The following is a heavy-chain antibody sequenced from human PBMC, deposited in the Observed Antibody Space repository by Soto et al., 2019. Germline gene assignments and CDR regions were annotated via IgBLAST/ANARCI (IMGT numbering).Heavy chain of an antibody. CDR2: IKEDGSEK. V-gene: IGHV3-7*04. D-gene: IGHD2-2*01. J-gene: IGHJ4*02. Sequence: GGSLRLSCAASAFTFRNYWMSWVRQAPGKGLECVAKIKEDGSEKYYVDSVKGRFTISRDNAKNSVYLQMDSLTVEDTAMYYCARASSSTSGAIDYWGQGT. CDR1: AFTFRNYW. CDR3: ARASSSTSGAIDY.